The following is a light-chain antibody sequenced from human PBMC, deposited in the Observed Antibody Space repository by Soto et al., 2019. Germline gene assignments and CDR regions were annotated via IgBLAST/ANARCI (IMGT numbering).Light chain of an antibody. CDR1: QSVSSGY. J-gene: IGKJ5*01. CDR2: GES. V-gene: IGKV3-20*01. CDR3: QQNGSSPPVT. Sequence: EIVLTQSPGTLSLSPGDRATLSCRASQSVSSGYLAWYQQKAGQAHRLLIYGESGRATGIPDRFSGSGSATDVTLTISRLEHADFAVYYCQQNGSSPPVTFGQGTRLEIK.